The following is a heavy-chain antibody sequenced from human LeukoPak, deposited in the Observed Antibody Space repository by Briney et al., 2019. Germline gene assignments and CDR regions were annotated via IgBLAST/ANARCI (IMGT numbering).Heavy chain of an antibody. J-gene: IGHJ5*02. Sequence: GGSLRLSCAAPGFTFSTYTMNWIRQAPGKGLEWVSSIDSRSNYIHYADSVKGRFTISRDNANASLYLQMNSLRPEDAGVYYCAGGSALDPWGQGTLVTVPS. CDR2: IDSRSNYI. CDR1: GFTFSTYT. V-gene: IGHV3-21*04. CDR3: AGGSALDP. D-gene: IGHD2-15*01.